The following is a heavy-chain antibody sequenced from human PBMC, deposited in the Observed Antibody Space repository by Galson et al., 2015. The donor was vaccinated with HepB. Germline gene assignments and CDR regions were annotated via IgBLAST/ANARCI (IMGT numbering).Heavy chain of an antibody. CDR2: IIPIFGTA. CDR1: GGTFSSYA. CDR3: AIEGSGSYYPAEFDY. D-gene: IGHD3-10*01. Sequence: SVKVSCKASGGTFSSYAISWVRQAPGQGLEWMGGIIPIFGTANYAQKFQGRVTITADESTSTAYMELSSLRSEDTAVYYCAIEGSGSYYPAEFDYWGQGTLVTVSS. J-gene: IGHJ4*02. V-gene: IGHV1-69*13.